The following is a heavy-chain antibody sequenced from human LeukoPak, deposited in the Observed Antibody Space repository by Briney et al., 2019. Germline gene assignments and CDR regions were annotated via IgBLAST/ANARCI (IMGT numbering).Heavy chain of an antibody. Sequence: GGSLRLSCAASGFTFSSYGMHWVRQAPGKGLEWVAFIRYDGSNKYYADSVKGRFTISRDNSKNTLYLQMNSLRAEDTAVYYCANGGLYSSSSGAFDYWGQGTLVTVSS. CDR1: GFTFSSYG. D-gene: IGHD6-6*01. CDR3: ANGGLYSSSSGAFDY. CDR2: IRYDGSNK. V-gene: IGHV3-30*02. J-gene: IGHJ4*02.